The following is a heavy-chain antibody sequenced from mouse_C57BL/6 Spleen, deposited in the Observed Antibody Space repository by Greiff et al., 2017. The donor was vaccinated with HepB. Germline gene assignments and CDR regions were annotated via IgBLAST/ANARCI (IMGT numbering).Heavy chain of an antibody. CDR2: IYPRDGST. V-gene: IGHV1-85*01. D-gene: IGHD1-1*01. J-gene: IGHJ1*03. Sequence: VKLVESGPELVKPGASVKLSCKASGYTFTSYDINWVKQRPGQGLEWIGWIYPRDGSTKYNEKFKGKATLTVDTSSSTAYMELHSLTSEDSAVYFCARSPYYGSSHWYFDVWGTGTTVTVSS. CDR1: GYTFTSYD. CDR3: ARSPYYGSSHWYFDV.